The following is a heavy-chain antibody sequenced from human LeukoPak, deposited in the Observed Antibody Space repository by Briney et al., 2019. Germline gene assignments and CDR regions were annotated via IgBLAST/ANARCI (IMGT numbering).Heavy chain of an antibody. Sequence: GRSLRLSCAASGFTFSSYSMNWVRQAPGKGLEWVSSISSSSSYIYYADSVKGRFTISRDNAKNSLYLQMNSLRAEDTAVYYCARGYDILTGYDYWGQGTLVTVSS. CDR3: ARGYDILTGYDY. CDR1: GFTFSSYS. D-gene: IGHD3-9*01. V-gene: IGHV3-21*01. CDR2: ISSSSSYI. J-gene: IGHJ4*02.